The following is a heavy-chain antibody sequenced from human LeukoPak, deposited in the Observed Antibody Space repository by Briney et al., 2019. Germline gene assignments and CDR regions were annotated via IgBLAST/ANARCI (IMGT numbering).Heavy chain of an antibody. CDR2: IYYSGST. V-gene: IGHV4-34*01. J-gene: IGHJ4*02. D-gene: IGHD6-13*01. CDR3: ARLRPVAAAGDY. CDR1: GGSFSGYY. Sequence: PSETLSLTCAVYGGSFSGYYWSWIRQPPGKGLEWIGSIYYSGSTYYNPSLKSRVTISVDTSKNQFSLKLSSVTAADTAVYYCARLRPVAAAGDYWGQGTLVTVSS.